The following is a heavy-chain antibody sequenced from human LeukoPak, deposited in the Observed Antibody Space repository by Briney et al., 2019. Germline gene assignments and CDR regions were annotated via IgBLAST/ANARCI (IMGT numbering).Heavy chain of an antibody. D-gene: IGHD6-19*01. CDR3: AREDSGWYVDY. CDR1: GYTFTDYY. CDR2: INPNSADT. Sequence: ASVKVSCKASGYTFTDYYMHWVRQAPGQGLEWMGWINPNSADTNYAQKFEGRVTMTRDTSISTAYMELSRLRPDDTAVYYCAREDSGWYVDYWGQGTLVTVSS. J-gene: IGHJ4*02. V-gene: IGHV1-2*02.